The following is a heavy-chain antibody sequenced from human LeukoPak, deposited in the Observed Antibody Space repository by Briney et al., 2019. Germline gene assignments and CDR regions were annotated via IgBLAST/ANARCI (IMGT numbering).Heavy chain of an antibody. D-gene: IGHD3-3*01. CDR1: GFTFSSYW. V-gene: IGHV3-7*03. J-gene: IGHJ6*02. Sequence: GGSLRLSCAASGFTFSSYWMSWVRQDPGKGLEWVANIKQDGSEKCYVDSVKGRFTISRDNAKNSLYLQMSSLRAEDTAVYYCARSGDYDFWSGYYTWNYYYYYGMDVWGQGTTVTVSS. CDR2: IKQDGSEK. CDR3: ARSGDYDFWSGYYTWNYYYYYGMDV.